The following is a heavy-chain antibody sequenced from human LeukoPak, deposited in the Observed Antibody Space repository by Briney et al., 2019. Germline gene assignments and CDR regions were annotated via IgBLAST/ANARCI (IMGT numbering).Heavy chain of an antibody. V-gene: IGHV4-34*01. D-gene: IGHD3-22*01. Sequence: SETLSLTRAVYGGSFSGYYWSWIRQPPGKGLEWIGEINPSGSTNYNPSLKSRVTISVDTSKNQFSLKLSSVTAADTAVYYCARGEYDIWGQGTLVTVSS. CDR1: GGSFSGYY. CDR2: INPSGST. CDR3: ARGEYDI. J-gene: IGHJ4*02.